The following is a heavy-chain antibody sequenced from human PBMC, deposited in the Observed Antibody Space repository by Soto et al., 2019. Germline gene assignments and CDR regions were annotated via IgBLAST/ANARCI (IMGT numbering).Heavy chain of an antibody. CDR1: GGSISSYY. CDR3: ARYKSNYYYGMDV. Sequence: QVQLQESGPGLVKPSETLSLTCTVSGGSISSYYWSWIRQPPGKGLEWIGYIYYSGITNYNPSLKSRVTISVDTSKNQFSLKLSSVSAADTAVYYCARYKSNYYYGMDVWGQGTTFTVSS. D-gene: IGHD1-20*01. CDR2: IYYSGIT. V-gene: IGHV4-59*01. J-gene: IGHJ6*02.